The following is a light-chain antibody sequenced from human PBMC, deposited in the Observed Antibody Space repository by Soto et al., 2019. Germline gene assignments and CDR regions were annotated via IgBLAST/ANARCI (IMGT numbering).Light chain of an antibody. J-gene: IGLJ2*01. Sequence: QSALTQPPSASGSPGQSVTISCTGTSSDVGGYNFVSWYQQHPGKAPKLMIYEVSERPSGVPDRFSGSKSGNTASLTVSGLQAEDEADYYCSSYAGSNIVVFGGGTKVPVL. CDR2: EVS. CDR3: SSYAGSNIVV. CDR1: SSDVGGYNF. V-gene: IGLV2-8*01.